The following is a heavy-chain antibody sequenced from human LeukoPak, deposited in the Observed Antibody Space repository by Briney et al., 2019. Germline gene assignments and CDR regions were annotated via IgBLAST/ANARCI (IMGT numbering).Heavy chain of an antibody. D-gene: IGHD1-26*01. CDR2: INPSGGST. Sequence: GASVKVSCKASGYIFTTYYVHWVRQAPGQGLEWMGFINPSGGSTSYAQKFQGRVTMTRVTSTSTAYMELRSLRSDDTAVYYCARDQRDGSGRSRSNYYFDYWGQGTLVTVSS. CDR1: GYIFTTYY. V-gene: IGHV1-46*01. J-gene: IGHJ4*02. CDR3: ARDQRDGSGRSRSNYYFDY.